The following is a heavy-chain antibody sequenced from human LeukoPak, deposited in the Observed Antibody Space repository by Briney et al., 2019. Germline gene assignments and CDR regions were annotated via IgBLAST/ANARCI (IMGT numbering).Heavy chain of an antibody. V-gene: IGHV1-24*01. CDR2: FDPEDGET. Sequence: ASVKVSCKVSGYTLTELSMHRVRQAPGKGLEWMGGFDPEDGETIYAQKFQGRVTVTEDTSTDTAYMELSSLRSEDTAVYYCATAPPYFDYWGQGTLVTVSS. J-gene: IGHJ4*02. CDR1: GYTLTELS. CDR3: ATAPPYFDY.